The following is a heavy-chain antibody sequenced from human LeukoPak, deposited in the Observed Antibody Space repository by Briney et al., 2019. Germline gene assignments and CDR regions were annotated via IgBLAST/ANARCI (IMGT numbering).Heavy chain of an antibody. V-gene: IGHV3-11*01. CDR2: ISHTGSRI. J-gene: IGHJ4*02. Sequence: GGSLRLSCAASGFTFTNYYMNWIRQAPGKGLEWVSYISHTGSRISYADSVKGRFTISKDSAQNSLYLQMNSLRAEDTAVYYCARDGATAGGWTFFDNWGQGTLVTVSS. CDR1: GFTFTNYY. CDR3: ARDGATAGGWTFFDN. D-gene: IGHD6-13*01.